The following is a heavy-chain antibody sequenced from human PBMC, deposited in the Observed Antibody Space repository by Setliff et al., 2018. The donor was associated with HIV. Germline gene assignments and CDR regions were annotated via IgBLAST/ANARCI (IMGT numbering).Heavy chain of an antibody. CDR1: SGSINSGSYY. Sequence: SETLSLTCIVSSGSINSGSYYWSWVRQPAGKGLEWIGRVYTTGSTNYNPSLKSRVAISVDTSKNRFSLNLTSVTAADTAIYFCARVGGKGYSNFLDSWGQGALVTAPQ. V-gene: IGHV4-61*02. D-gene: IGHD4-4*01. CDR2: VYTTGST. J-gene: IGHJ4*02. CDR3: ARVGGKGYSNFLDS.